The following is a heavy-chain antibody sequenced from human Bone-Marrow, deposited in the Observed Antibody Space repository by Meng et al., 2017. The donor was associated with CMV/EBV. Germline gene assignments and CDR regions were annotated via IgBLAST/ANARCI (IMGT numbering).Heavy chain of an antibody. CDR2: ISSSSSYI. V-gene: IGHV3-21*01. CDR3: ARADSIVVVPAAMALGYYYGMDV. D-gene: IGHD2-2*01. J-gene: IGHJ6*02. CDR1: GFTFSSYW. Sequence: GESLKISCAASGFTFSSYWMHWVRQAPGKGLEWVSSISSSSSYIYYADSVKGRFTISRDNAKNSLYLQMNSLRAEDTAVYYCARADSIVVVPAAMALGYYYGMDVWGQGTTVTVSS.